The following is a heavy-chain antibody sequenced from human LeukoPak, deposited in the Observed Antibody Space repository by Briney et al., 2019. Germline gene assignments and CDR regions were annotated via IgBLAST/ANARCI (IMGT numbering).Heavy chain of an antibody. J-gene: IGHJ4*02. CDR1: GGSFSGYY. Sequence: SETLSLTCAVYGGSFSGYYWSWIRQPPGKGPEWIGEINHSGSTNYNPSLKSRVTISVDTSKNQFSLKLSSVTAADTAVYYCARGFTMVRGAYGYWGQGTLVTVSS. V-gene: IGHV4-34*01. CDR3: ARGFTMVRGAYGY. D-gene: IGHD3-10*01. CDR2: INHSGST.